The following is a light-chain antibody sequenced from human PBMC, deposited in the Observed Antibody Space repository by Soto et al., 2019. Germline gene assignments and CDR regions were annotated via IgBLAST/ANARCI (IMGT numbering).Light chain of an antibody. Sequence: QSVLTQPASVSGSPGQSITISCTGTSSDVGGYNYVSWYQHHPGKAPKLIIYEGSKRPSGVSNRFSGSKSGNTASLTISGLQAEDEADYYCSSYTSSTTVLFGGGTKLTVL. CDR1: SSDVGGYNY. CDR2: EGS. CDR3: SSYTSSTTVL. V-gene: IGLV2-14*01. J-gene: IGLJ2*01.